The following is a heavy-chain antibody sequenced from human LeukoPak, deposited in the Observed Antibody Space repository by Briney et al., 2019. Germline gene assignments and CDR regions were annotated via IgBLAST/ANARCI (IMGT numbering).Heavy chain of an antibody. CDR3: ARVAQWMAIRPFDY. J-gene: IGHJ4*02. CDR1: GGSISSYY. CDR2: IYYSGST. V-gene: IGHV4-59*01. Sequence: SETLSLTCTVSGGSISSYYWSWIRQPPGKGLEWIGYIYYSGSTNYNPSLKSRVTISVDTSKNQFSLKLSSVTAADTAVYYCARVAQWMAIRPFDYWGQGTLVTFSS. D-gene: IGHD6-19*01.